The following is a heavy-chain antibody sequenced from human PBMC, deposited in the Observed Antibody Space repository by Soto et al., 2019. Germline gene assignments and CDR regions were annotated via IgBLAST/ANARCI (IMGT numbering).Heavy chain of an antibody. Sequence: ASVKVSCKASGYTFTTYTMNWVRQAPGQRLEWMGWINPVNGNTKSSQKFQDRVIITRDTSASTAYMELRSLRSEDTAVYYCARGIATGQLDPWGQGTLVTVSS. D-gene: IGHD6-13*01. CDR3: ARGIATGQLDP. CDR1: GYTFTTYT. V-gene: IGHV1-3*01. CDR2: INPVNGNT. J-gene: IGHJ5*02.